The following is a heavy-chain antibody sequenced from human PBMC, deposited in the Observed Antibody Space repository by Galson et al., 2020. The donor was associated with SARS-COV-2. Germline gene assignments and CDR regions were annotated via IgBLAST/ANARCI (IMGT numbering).Heavy chain of an antibody. Sequence: SETLSLTCTVSGYSISSGYYWGWIRQPPGKGLEWIGSIYHSGSTYYNPSLKSRVTISVDTSKNQFSLKLSSVTAADTAVYYCARLTTWSNGPDYWGQGTLVTVSS. CDR1: GYSISSGYY. CDR3: ARLTTWSNGPDY. CDR2: IYHSGST. D-gene: IGHD1-1*01. J-gene: IGHJ4*02. V-gene: IGHV4-38-2*02.